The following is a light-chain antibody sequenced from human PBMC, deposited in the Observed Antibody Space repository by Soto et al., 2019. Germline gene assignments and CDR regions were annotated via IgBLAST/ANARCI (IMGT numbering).Light chain of an antibody. Sequence: DIPMTQSPSSLSASIGDRVTITCRASQDIITSLCWYQQKPGKAPKLLIYDASSLQGGVPSTFSGSGSETDFTLTISSLQPEDFGTYYCQQSFSTPLTFGGGTKVEIK. J-gene: IGKJ4*01. V-gene: IGKV1-39*01. CDR1: QDIITS. CDR3: QQSFSTPLT. CDR2: DAS.